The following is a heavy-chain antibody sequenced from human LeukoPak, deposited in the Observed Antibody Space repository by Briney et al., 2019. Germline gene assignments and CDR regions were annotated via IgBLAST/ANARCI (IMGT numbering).Heavy chain of an antibody. CDR1: GFTFTDAW. Sequence: GRSLRLSCVASGFTFTDAWMTWIRQGPGKGLEWVGRIKREADGGTADYAAPVNGRFTISRDDSKNTLYLQLNSLKTEDTGVYYCTTASYYDILTGFFTWGQGTLVTVSS. J-gene: IGHJ4*02. V-gene: IGHV3-15*01. CDR2: IKREADGGTA. D-gene: IGHD3-9*01. CDR3: TTASYYDILTGFFT.